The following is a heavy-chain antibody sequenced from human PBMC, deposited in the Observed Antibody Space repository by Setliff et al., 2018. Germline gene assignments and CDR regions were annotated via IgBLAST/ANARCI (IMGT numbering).Heavy chain of an antibody. Sequence: ASVKVSCKPSEGSFSSFAINWLRQAPGQGFEWMGGFIPILGSSKYAQKFQGRITILMDESTTTAYLELNSLKTEDTAVYFCATRLGDFWGQGTLVTVSS. CDR3: ATRLGDF. D-gene: IGHD1-1*01. CDR1: EGSFSSFA. V-gene: IGHV1-69*05. CDR2: FIPILGSS. J-gene: IGHJ4*02.